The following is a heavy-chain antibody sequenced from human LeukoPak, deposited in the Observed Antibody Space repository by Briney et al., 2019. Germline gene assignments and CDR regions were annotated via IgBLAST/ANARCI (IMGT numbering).Heavy chain of an antibody. Sequence: GGSLRLSCAASGFTFSSYSMNWVRQAPGKGLEWVSSISSGSSFIHYADSVKGRFTISRDNAKNSLYLQMNSLRVEDTAVYYCAKHYDSSGYYSDYWGQGTLVTVSS. V-gene: IGHV3-21*01. D-gene: IGHD3-22*01. CDR3: AKHYDSSGYYSDY. CDR1: GFTFSSYS. CDR2: ISSGSSFI. J-gene: IGHJ4*02.